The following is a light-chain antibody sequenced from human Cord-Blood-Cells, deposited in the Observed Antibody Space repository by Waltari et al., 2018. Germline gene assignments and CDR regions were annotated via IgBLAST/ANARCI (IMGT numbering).Light chain of an antibody. CDR2: LNSDGSH. CDR1: RGHSRYA. CDR3: QTWGTGINWV. V-gene: IGLV4-69*01. J-gene: IGLJ3*02. Sequence: QLVLTQSPSASASLGASVKLTCTLRRGHSRYAIAWHQQQPEKGPRYLMKLNSDGSHSKGDGIPDRFSVSSSGAERYLTISSRQSEDEADYYCQTWGTGINWVFGGGTKLTVL.